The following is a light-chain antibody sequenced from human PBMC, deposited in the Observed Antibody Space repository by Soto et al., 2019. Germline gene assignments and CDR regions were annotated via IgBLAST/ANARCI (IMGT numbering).Light chain of an antibody. CDR3: QKYNGAPRA. CDR1: QGIRNY. V-gene: IGKV1-27*01. CDR2: AAS. Sequence: DIQMTQSPSSLSASVGDRVTITCRASQGIRNYLAWYQQKPGKVPKLRIYAASTLQSGVPSRFSGSGYATDFTLSMSSLQPEDGATYYCQKYNGAPRAFGKRTEVEI. J-gene: IGKJ1*01.